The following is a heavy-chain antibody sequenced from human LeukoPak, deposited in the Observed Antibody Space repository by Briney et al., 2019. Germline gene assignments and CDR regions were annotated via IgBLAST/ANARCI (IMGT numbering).Heavy chain of an antibody. CDR3: ARGRVSSSTWYSTYYYYFYMDV. J-gene: IGHJ6*03. CDR2: IYTSGST. V-gene: IGHV4-61*02. D-gene: IGHD4-11*01. Sequence: SGTLSLTCTVSGGSISSGSYYWSWIRQPAGKGLEWIGRIYTSGSTNYNPSLKSRVTISVDTSKNQFSLKLSSVTAADTAVYFCARGRVSSSTWYSTYYYYFYMDVWGKGTTVTVSS. CDR1: GGSISSGSYY.